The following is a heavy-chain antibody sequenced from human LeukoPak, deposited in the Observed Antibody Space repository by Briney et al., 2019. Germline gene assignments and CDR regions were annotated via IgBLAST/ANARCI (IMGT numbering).Heavy chain of an antibody. D-gene: IGHD1-26*01. CDR1: GYSISSGYY. Sequence: SETLSLTCAVSGYSISSGYYWGWIRQPPGKGLEWIGSIYHSGSTYYNPSLKSRVTISVDTSKNQFSLKLGSVTAADTAVYYCASGSGSYYFGYWGQGTLVTVSS. CDR2: IYHSGST. V-gene: IGHV4-38-2*01. CDR3: ASGSGSYYFGY. J-gene: IGHJ4*02.